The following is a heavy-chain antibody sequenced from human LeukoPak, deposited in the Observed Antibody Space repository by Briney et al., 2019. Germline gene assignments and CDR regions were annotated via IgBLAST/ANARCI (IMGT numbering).Heavy chain of an antibody. V-gene: IGHV3-21*01. CDR1: GFTFSSYS. CDR3: ARVEAAAGKDYFDY. J-gene: IGHJ4*02. Sequence: GGSLRLSCAASGFTFSSYSMNWVRQAPGKGLEWVSSISSSSSYIYYADSVKGRFTISRDNSKNTLYLQMNSLRADDTAVYYCARVEAAAGKDYFDYWGQGTLVTVSS. CDR2: ISSSSSYI. D-gene: IGHD6-13*01.